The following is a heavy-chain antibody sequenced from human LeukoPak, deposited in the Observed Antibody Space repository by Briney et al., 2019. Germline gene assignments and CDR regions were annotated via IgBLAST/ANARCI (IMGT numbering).Heavy chain of an antibody. D-gene: IGHD6-13*01. CDR3: ARGDIAAGGAPFDY. V-gene: IGHV4-30-4*01. CDR2: IYYSGST. CDR1: GGSISSGDYY. Sequence: SQTLSLTCTVSGGSISSGDYYWSWIRQPPGKGLEWIGYIYYSGSTYYNPSLKSRVTISVDTSKNQFSLKLNSVTAADTAVYYCARGDIAAGGAPFDYWGQGTLVTVSS. J-gene: IGHJ4*02.